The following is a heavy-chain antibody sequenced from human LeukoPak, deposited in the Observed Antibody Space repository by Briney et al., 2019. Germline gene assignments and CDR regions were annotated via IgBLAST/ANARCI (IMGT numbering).Heavy chain of an antibody. D-gene: IGHD5-18*01. J-gene: IGHJ4*02. CDR1: GFTFSSYA. V-gene: IGHV3-64*01. Sequence: GGSLRLSCAASGFTFSSYAMHWVRQAPGKGLEYVSAISSNGGSTYYANSVKGRFTISRDNSKNTLYLQMGSLRAEDMAAYYCARALRIQLPRSWGPPFGYWGQGTLVTVSS. CDR2: ISSNGGST. CDR3: ARALRIQLPRSWGPPFGY.